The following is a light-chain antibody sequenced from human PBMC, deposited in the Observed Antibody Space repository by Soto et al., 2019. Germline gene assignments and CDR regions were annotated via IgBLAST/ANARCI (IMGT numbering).Light chain of an antibody. CDR3: SSYTSSSTPVV. Sequence: QSVLTQPASVSGCPGQSITISCTGTSSDVGGYNYVSWYQQHPGKAPKLMIYDVSNRPSGVSNRFSGSKSGNTASLTISGLQAEDEADYYCSSYTSSSTPVVFGGGIKVTVL. CDR2: DVS. V-gene: IGLV2-14*01. CDR1: SSDVGGYNY. J-gene: IGLJ2*01.